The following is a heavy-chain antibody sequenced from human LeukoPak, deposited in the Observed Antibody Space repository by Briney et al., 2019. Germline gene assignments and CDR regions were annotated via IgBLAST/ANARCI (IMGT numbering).Heavy chain of an antibody. Sequence: ASVKVSCKASGYSFTAYYMHWVRQAPGQGLEWMGWINPNSGGTNYAQKLQGRVTMTTDTSTSTAYMELRSLRSDDTAVYYCARDGAARNYGSGSYYNYPFDPWGQGTLVTVSS. V-gene: IGHV1-2*02. CDR2: INPNSGGT. J-gene: IGHJ5*02. D-gene: IGHD3-10*01. CDR3: ARDGAARNYGSGSYYNYPFDP. CDR1: GYSFTAYY.